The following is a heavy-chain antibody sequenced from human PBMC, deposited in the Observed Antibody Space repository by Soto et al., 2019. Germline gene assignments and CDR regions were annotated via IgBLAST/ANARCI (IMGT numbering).Heavy chain of an antibody. Sequence: TSETLSLTCTVSGGSIGSYYWSWIRQPPGKGLEWIGYIYYSGSTNYNPSLKSRLTISVDTAKNQFSLKLSSVTAADTAVYYCARAVSGSSRFDYWGQGTLVTVSS. CDR3: ARAVSGSSRFDY. D-gene: IGHD3-10*01. J-gene: IGHJ4*02. CDR2: IYYSGST. V-gene: IGHV4-59*12. CDR1: GGSIGSYY.